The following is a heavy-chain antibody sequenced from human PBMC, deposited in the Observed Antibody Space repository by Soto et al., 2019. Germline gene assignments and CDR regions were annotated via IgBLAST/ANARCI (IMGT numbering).Heavy chain of an antibody. D-gene: IGHD3-22*01. V-gene: IGHV3-21*01. CDR1: GFTCSTYS. CDR3: ARVDYYDSSDGMDV. Sequence: EVQLVESGGGLVKPGGSLRLSCAASGFTCSTYSMNWVRQAPGKGLEWVSSITSSSNYIYYADSVKGRFTISRDNVKNSLYLQMNRLRAEDTGICYCARVDYYDSSDGMDVWGQGTTVTVSS. J-gene: IGHJ6*02. CDR2: ITSSSNYI.